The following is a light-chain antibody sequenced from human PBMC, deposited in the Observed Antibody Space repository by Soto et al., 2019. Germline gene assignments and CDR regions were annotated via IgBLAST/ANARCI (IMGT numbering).Light chain of an antibody. CDR2: DVN. J-gene: IGLJ1*01. Sequence: SALTHPRSMSRSPGQPVPISPTGNRSDVGGYNSVSWYQHHPGKAPSLIIYDVNKRPSGVPDRFSGSKSENAASLTISGLQAEDEGDYYCCSYAGRYSYVFGSGTKVTVL. CDR1: RSDVGGYNS. CDR3: CSYAGRYSYV. V-gene: IGLV2-11*01.